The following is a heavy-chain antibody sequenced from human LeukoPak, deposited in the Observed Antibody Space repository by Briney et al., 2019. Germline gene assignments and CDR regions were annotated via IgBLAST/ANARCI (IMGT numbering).Heavy chain of an antibody. CDR1: GGSISSYY. J-gene: IGHJ4*02. D-gene: IGHD3-9*01. CDR2: IYYSGST. V-gene: IGHV4-59*01. CDR3: ARGGYNVLRYFDWSFDY. Sequence: PSETLSLTCTVSGGSISSYYWSWIRQPPGKGLEWIGYIYYSGSTNYNPSLKSRVTISVDTSKNQFSLKLSSVTAADTAVYYCARGGYNVLRYFDWSFDYWGQGTLVTVSS.